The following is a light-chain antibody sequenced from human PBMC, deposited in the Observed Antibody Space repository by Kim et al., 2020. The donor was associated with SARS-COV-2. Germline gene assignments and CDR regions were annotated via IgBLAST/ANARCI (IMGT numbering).Light chain of an antibody. CDR1: QSISNY. Sequence: DIQMTQSPSSLSASVGDRVTITCRASQSISNYLNWYQQKPGQAPKLLIYAASSLQSGVPLRFSGSGSGTDFTLTINSLQPEDFATYYCQQSYNTPRTFGQGTKVDIK. J-gene: IGKJ1*01. CDR3: QQSYNTPRT. V-gene: IGKV1-39*01. CDR2: AAS.